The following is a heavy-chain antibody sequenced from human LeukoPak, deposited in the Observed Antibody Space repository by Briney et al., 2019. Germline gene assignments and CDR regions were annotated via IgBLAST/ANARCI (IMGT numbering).Heavy chain of an antibody. Sequence: ASVKVSCKVSGYTFTTYDLHWVRQASGHGLEWMGFINPNSLNTDYAQKFQGRVTMTRNISISTVYIEMSSLTSEDTAVYYCTRGKWDGEGWYFDLWGRGTLVTVSS. CDR2: INPNSLNT. CDR3: TRGKWDGEGWYFDL. J-gene: IGHJ2*01. V-gene: IGHV1-8*01. CDR1: GYTFTTYD. D-gene: IGHD1-26*01.